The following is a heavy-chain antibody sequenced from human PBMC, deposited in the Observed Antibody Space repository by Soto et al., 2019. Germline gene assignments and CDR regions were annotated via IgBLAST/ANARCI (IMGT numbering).Heavy chain of an antibody. V-gene: IGHV1-3*01. CDR3: ASNILTGYYNPPYY. J-gene: IGHJ4*02. CDR2: INAGNGNT. D-gene: IGHD3-9*01. Sequence: QVQLVQSGAEVKKPGASVKVSCKASGYTFTSYAMHWVRQAPGQRLEWMGWINAGNGNTKCSQKFQGRVTITRDTSASTAYMELSSLRSEDTAVYYCASNILTGYYNPPYYWGQGTLVTVSS. CDR1: GYTFTSYA.